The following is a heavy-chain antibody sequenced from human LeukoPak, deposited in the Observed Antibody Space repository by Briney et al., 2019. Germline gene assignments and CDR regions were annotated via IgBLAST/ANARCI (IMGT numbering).Heavy chain of an antibody. CDR2: IYYNGIT. CDR3: ARGDYNDGAGYLDH. Sequence: SQTLSLTCAVSGGSIFSGDYYWNWIRQPPGKGLEWIGYIYYNGITYYNPSLESRVTISVDTSKNQFSLKLSSVTAADTAVYYCARGDYNDGAGYLDHWGQGTLVPVSS. D-gene: IGHD3-22*01. V-gene: IGHV4-30-4*01. J-gene: IGHJ5*02. CDR1: GGSIFSGDYY.